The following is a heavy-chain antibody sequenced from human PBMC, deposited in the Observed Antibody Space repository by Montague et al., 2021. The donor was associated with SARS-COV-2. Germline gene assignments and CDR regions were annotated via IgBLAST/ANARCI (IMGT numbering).Heavy chain of an antibody. J-gene: IGHJ6*02. D-gene: IGHD3-9*01. CDR1: GFTFSSYS. CDR3: ARGTYTYYDILTGRTYGMDV. V-gene: IGHV3-48*02. CDR2: ISSSSTI. Sequence: SLRLSCAASGFTFSSYSMNWVRQAPGKGLEWVSYISSSSTIYYADSVKGRFTISRDNAKNSPYLQMNSLRDEDTAVYYCARGTYTYYDILTGRTYGMDVWGQGTTVTVSS.